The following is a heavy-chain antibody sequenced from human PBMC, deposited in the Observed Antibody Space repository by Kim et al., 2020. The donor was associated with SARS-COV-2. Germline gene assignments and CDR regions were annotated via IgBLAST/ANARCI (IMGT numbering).Heavy chain of an antibody. CDR3: ARDRVSTRGYYGMDV. Sequence: SETLSLTCTVSGGSISSEGYYWSWVRQRPGKGLEWIGNIYYTGSAYYNPSLKSRATMSVDRSKDRFSLELRSVTAADTAVYYCARDRVSTRGYYGMDVWGQGTTVTVSS. J-gene: IGHJ6*02. CDR2: IYYTGSA. CDR1: GGSISSEGYY. V-gene: IGHV4-31*03. D-gene: IGHD3-10*01.